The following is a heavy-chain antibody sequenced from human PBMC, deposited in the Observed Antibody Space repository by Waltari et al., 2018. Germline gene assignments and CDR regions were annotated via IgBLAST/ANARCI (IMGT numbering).Heavy chain of an antibody. J-gene: IGHJ4*02. CDR1: AFTFSRYE. Sequence: EVQLVESGGGLVQTGGSLRLSCAASAFTFSRYEMNWVRQAPGKGLEWVSYIRSSGSTIYYADSVKGRFTISRDNAKNSLYLQMNSLRAEDTAVYYCAREPLSHGIDYWGQGTLVTVSS. CDR2: IRSSGSTI. V-gene: IGHV3-48*03. CDR3: AREPLSHGIDY.